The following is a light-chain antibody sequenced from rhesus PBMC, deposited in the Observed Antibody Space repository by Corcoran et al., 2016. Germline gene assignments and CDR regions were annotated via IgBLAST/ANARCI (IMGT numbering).Light chain of an antibody. CDR3: HRYNDLNC. J-gene: IGKJ2*01. Sequence: EIVMTQSPATLSLSPGERVTPSCRASQSIGTYVAWYHQKPGQAPRLRIIGASRRATAIPDRFSGSGSGTDFTLIISSLEPEDVGIYYCHRYNDLNCFGRGTKVDIK. CDR1: QSIGTY. V-gene: IGKV3S9*01. CDR2: GAS.